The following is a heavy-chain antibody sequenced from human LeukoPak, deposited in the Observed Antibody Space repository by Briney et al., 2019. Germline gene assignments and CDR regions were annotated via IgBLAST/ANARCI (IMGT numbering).Heavy chain of an antibody. V-gene: IGHV3-72*01. CDR3: ARAGLVVVTAKKSDAFDV. CDR2: SRNKANSYTT. D-gene: IGHD2-21*02. CDR1: GFTFSDHY. J-gene: IGHJ3*01. Sequence: SGGSLRLSCAASGFTFSDHYMDWVRQAPGEGLEWVGRSRNKANSYTTEYAASVKGRFTISRDVSKDSLYLQMNSLKTEDTAVYYCARAGLVVVTAKKSDAFDVWGQGTVVTVSS.